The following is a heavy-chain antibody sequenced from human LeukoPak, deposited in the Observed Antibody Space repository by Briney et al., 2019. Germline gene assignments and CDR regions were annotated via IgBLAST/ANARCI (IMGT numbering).Heavy chain of an antibody. CDR2: ISGSSSTI. Sequence: PGGSLRLSCAASGFTFSSYSMNWVRQAPGKGLEWGSYISGSSSTIYYADSVKGRFTISRDNGKNTLYLQMNSLGAEDTAVYCRARGSTYYDSSGQVPFDYWGQGTLVTVSS. CDR1: GFTFSSYS. CDR3: ARGSTYYDSSGQVPFDY. V-gene: IGHV3-48*01. D-gene: IGHD3-22*01. J-gene: IGHJ4*02.